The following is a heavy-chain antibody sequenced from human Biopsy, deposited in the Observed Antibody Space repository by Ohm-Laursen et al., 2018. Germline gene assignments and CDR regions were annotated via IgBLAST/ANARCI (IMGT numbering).Heavy chain of an antibody. Sequence: SDTLSLTCTVSGGSISDSTYHWGWIRQSPGKGLEGIGNIYYSGNTDYSPSLKSRVTLSVDTSNTQFSRKRRFVTAADTAVYYCARQVDFWSGYVDYWGQGTLVAVSS. CDR3: ARQVDFWSGYVDY. CDR1: GGSISDSTYH. D-gene: IGHD3-3*01. V-gene: IGHV4-39*01. J-gene: IGHJ4*02. CDR2: IYYSGNT.